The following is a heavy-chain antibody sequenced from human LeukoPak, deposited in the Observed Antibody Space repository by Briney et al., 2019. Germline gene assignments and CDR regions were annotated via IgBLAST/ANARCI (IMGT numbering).Heavy chain of an antibody. CDR2: IYHSGSA. Sequence: KPTETLSLTCAVSGGSISSGGYSWSWIRQPPGKGLEWIGYIYHSGSAYYNPSLKSRVTISVDTSKNQFSLKLSSVTAADTAVYYCARRHTGLGAFDIWGQGTMVTVSS. CDR1: GGSISSGGYS. V-gene: IGHV4-30-2*03. J-gene: IGHJ3*02. D-gene: IGHD3-10*01. CDR3: ARRHTGLGAFDI.